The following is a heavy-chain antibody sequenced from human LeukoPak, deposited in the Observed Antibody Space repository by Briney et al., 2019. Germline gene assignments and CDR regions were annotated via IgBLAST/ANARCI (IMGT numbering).Heavy chain of an antibody. CDR1: GFTFSSYG. Sequence: GGSLRLSCAASGFTFSSYGMHWVRQAPGKGLEWVSSISTSSSYIYYADSLKGRFIISRDNAKKSLYLQINSLRAEDTAVYYCARVGLDRRGYSGYEAFDYWGQGTLVTVSS. CDR2: ISTSSSYI. CDR3: ARVGLDRRGYSGYEAFDY. J-gene: IGHJ4*02. D-gene: IGHD5-12*01. V-gene: IGHV3-21*01.